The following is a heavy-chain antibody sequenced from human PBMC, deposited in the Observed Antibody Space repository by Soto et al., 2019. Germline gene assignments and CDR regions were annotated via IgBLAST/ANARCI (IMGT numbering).Heavy chain of an antibody. CDR1: GFAFKNYA. CDR2: ISNTDDWS. D-gene: IGHD3-10*01. Sequence: QLLESGGGLVQPGGSLRLSCVASGFAFKNYAMNWVRQAPGKGLEWVSTISNTDDWSTCADSVKGRFTISRDNSKSTLYLEMNSLRGEDTAMYYCARRGGSGWGAFDVWGQGTMVTVSP. J-gene: IGHJ3*01. V-gene: IGHV3-23*01. CDR3: ARRGGSGWGAFDV.